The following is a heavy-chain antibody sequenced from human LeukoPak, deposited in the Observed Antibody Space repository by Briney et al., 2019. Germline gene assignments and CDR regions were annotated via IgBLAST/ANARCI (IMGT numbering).Heavy chain of an antibody. Sequence: ASVKVSCKASGYTFTGYYMHWVRQAPGQGLEWMGRINPNSGGTNYAQKFQGRVTMTRDTSISTAYMELSRLRSDDTAVYYCARGRYGSEPADYWGQGTLVTVSS. CDR3: ARGRYGSEPADY. J-gene: IGHJ4*02. CDR2: INPNSGGT. D-gene: IGHD3-10*01. CDR1: GYTFTGYY. V-gene: IGHV1-2*06.